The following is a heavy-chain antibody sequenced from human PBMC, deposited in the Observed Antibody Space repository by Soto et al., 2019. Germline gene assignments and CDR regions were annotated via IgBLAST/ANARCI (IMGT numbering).Heavy chain of an antibody. D-gene: IGHD3-10*01. J-gene: IGHJ6*02. CDR2: ISVYTGNT. Sequence: QVLLVQSGAEVKKPGASVKVSCKASGYTFTNYGISWVRQAPGQGLEWMGWISVYTGNTNYAQNLQGRVTMTTDTSTTTAYMELRSLRSDDTAVYYCARDGTLVRQSNYYYNGMDVWGQGTTVTVSS. CDR1: GYTFTNYG. CDR3: ARDGTLVRQSNYYYNGMDV. V-gene: IGHV1-18*04.